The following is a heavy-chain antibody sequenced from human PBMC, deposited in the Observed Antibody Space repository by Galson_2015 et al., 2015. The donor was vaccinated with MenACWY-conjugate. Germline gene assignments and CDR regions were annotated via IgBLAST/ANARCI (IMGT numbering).Heavy chain of an antibody. CDR1: GFIFSTYS. J-gene: IGHJ3*02. CDR3: ARGPYYDSNEIIMGAFDI. CDR2: IRSNNNYI. D-gene: IGHD3-22*01. Sequence: SLRLSCAASGFIFSTYSMNWVRQAPGKGLEWVSSIRSNNNYIYYADSVKGRFTISRDNAKNSLYLQMNSLRAEDTAVYYCARGPYYDSNEIIMGAFDIWGQGTMVTVSS. V-gene: IGHV3-21*01.